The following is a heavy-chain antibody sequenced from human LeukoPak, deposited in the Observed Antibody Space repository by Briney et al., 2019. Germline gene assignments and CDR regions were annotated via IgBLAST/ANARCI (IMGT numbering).Heavy chain of an antibody. CDR2: ISYDGSNK. D-gene: IGHD2-2*01. V-gene: IGHV3-30*18. CDR1: GFTFSSYG. CDR3: AKENLPYCSSTSCYHFDY. J-gene: IGHJ4*02. Sequence: GGSLRLSCAASGFTFSSYGMHWVRQAPGKGLEWVAVISYDGSNKYYADSVKGRFTISRDNPKNTLYLQMNSLRAEDTAVYYCAKENLPYCSSTSCYHFDYWGQGTLVTVSS.